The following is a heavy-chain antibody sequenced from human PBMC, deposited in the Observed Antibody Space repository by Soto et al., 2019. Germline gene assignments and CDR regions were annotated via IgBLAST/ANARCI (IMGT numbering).Heavy chain of an antibody. J-gene: IGHJ6*02. D-gene: IGHD2-21*02. CDR1: GDSVSSNSAA. CDR2: TYYRSKWYN. V-gene: IGHV6-1*01. CDR3: ARSDCTGAYCYSWPFNYGVDV. Sequence: SQTLSLTCAISGDSVSSNSAAWNWIRPSPSRGLEWLGRTYYRSKWYNDYAVSVKSRITINPDTSKNQFSPQLNSVTPEDTALYYCARSDCTGAYCYSWPFNYGVDVWGQGTTVTVPS.